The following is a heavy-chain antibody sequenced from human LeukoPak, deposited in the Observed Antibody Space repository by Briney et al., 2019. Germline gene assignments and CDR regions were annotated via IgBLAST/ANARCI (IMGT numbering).Heavy chain of an antibody. D-gene: IGHD4-11*01. CDR1: GYTFTGYY. J-gene: IGHJ4*02. Sequence: GASVKVSCKASGYTFTGYYMHWVRQAPGQGLEWMGRINPNSGGTDYAQKFQGRVTMTGDTSISTAYMELSRLKSDDTAVYYCAREGGMTTVIYFDSWGQGTLVTVSS. CDR3: AREGGMTTVIYFDS. CDR2: INPNSGGT. V-gene: IGHV1-2*06.